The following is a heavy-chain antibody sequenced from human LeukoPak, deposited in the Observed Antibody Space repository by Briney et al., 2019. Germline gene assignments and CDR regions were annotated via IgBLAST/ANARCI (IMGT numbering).Heavy chain of an antibody. V-gene: IGHV4-4*09. J-gene: IGHJ4*02. CDR1: GGSSSSNY. CDR3: ARPGQSSWWIYFNY. Sequence: SETLSLTCSVSGGSSSSNYWTWSRQPPGKGLEWIGNIHSSGSTDYSPSLKSRVTMSIDTSKNQFSLRLSSVTAADTAVYYCARPGQSSWWIYFNYWGQGTLVTVSA. D-gene: IGHD2-15*01. CDR2: IHSSGST.